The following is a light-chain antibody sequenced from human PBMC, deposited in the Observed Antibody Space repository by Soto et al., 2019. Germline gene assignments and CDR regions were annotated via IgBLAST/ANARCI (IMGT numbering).Light chain of an antibody. Sequence: DIVMTQSPESLSMSLGETATVKCKSSQSILYSGNNQNYLAWYQQKSGQPPKLLIYWASTRESGVPERFSGSGARTDFTLTISDLQAEDVAVYYCQHYNSYSEAVGQGTKVDIK. CDR2: WAS. CDR1: QSILYSGNNQNY. V-gene: IGKV4-1*01. CDR3: QHYNSYSEA. J-gene: IGKJ1*01.